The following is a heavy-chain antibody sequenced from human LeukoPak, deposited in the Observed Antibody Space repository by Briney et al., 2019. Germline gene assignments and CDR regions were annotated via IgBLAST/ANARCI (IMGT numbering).Heavy chain of an antibody. V-gene: IGHV3-30*03. D-gene: IGHD3-10*01. CDR1: GFTFSSYG. Sequence: PGRSLSLSCEASGFTFSSYGMHWVRQAPGKGLEWVAVISYDGSYKYYADSVKGRFTIARDNSKNTLYLQMNSLRAEDTAVYYCARVILTMVRGVINYWGQGTLVTVSS. CDR2: ISYDGSYK. J-gene: IGHJ4*02. CDR3: ARVILTMVRGVINY.